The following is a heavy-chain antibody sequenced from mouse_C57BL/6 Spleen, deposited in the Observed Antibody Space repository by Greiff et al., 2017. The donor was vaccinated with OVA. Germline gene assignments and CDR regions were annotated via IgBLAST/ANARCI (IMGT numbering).Heavy chain of an antibody. CDR3: AKHRATAYAMDY. Sequence: EVKLVESGGGLVKPGGSLKLSCAASGFTFRSYTMSWVRQTPGKRLEWVATISGGGGNNYYPDSVKGRFTISRDNANNTLYLQISSLRSEDTALYYCAKHRATAYAMDYWGQGTSVTVSS. CDR2: ISGGGGNN. V-gene: IGHV5-9*01. D-gene: IGHD1-2*01. CDR1: GFTFRSYT. J-gene: IGHJ4*01.